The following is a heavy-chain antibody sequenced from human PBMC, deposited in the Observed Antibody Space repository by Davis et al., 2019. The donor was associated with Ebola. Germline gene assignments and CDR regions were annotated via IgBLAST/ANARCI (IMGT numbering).Heavy chain of an antibody. Sequence: GSLRLSCTVPGGPTSSYYWSWIRQPPGKGLEWIGYIYYSGSTNYNPSLKSPVTISVDTSKNQFSLKLSSVTAADTAVYYCARSTKTYYYYGMDVWGQGTTVTVSS. D-gene: IGHD2-2*01. J-gene: IGHJ6*02. CDR1: GGPTSSYY. CDR3: ARSTKTYYYYGMDV. V-gene: IGHV4-59*08. CDR2: IYYSGST.